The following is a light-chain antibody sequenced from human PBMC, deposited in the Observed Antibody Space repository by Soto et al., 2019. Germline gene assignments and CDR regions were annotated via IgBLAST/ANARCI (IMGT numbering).Light chain of an antibody. Sequence: DIQMTQSPSTLSASVGDRVTITCRASQTIRIWLAWYQQKPGKAPELLIYKASTLERGVPSRCIGSGSGTEITLTIGSLQPDGFAAGYCQQYSSDSNTFGQGNRLEIK. CDR1: QTIRIW. CDR2: KAS. CDR3: QQYSSDSNT. J-gene: IGKJ2*01. V-gene: IGKV1-5*03.